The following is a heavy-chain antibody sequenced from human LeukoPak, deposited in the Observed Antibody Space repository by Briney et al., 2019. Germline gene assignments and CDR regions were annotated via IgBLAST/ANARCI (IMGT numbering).Heavy chain of an antibody. Sequence: SETLSLTCAVYGGSFCGYYWGWIRQPPGQGLEWIGEINHSGSTNYNPSLKSRVTISVDTSKNQFSLKLSSVTAADTAVYYCARAYIVVVTDWFDPWGQGTLVTVSS. V-gene: IGHV4-34*01. J-gene: IGHJ5*02. D-gene: IGHD2-21*02. CDR1: GGSFCGYY. CDR2: INHSGST. CDR3: ARAYIVVVTDWFDP.